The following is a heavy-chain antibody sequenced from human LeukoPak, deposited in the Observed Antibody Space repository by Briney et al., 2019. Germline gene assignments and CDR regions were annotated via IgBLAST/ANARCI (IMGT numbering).Heavy chain of an antibody. CDR1: GFTFDDYT. J-gene: IGHJ3*02. V-gene: IGHV3-43*01. CDR2: ISWDGGST. Sequence: GGSLRLSCAASGFTFDDYTMHWVRQAPGKGLEWVSLISWDGGSTYYADSVKGRFTISRDNAKNSLYLQMNSLRAEDTALYHCARVPDILTGYPLLGAFDIWGQGTMVTVSS. CDR3: ARVPDILTGYPLLGAFDI. D-gene: IGHD3-9*01.